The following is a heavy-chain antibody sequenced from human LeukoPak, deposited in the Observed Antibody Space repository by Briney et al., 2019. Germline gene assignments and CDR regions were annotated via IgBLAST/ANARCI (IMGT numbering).Heavy chain of an antibody. J-gene: IGHJ4*02. D-gene: IGHD3-10*01. CDR1: GYTFTSYA. Sequence: GASVKVSCKASGYTFTSYAMHWVRQAPGQRLEWMGWINAGNGNTKYSQKFQGRVTITRDTSASTAYMELSSLRSEDTAVYYCARDMVRGVIIRYGYWGQETLVTVSS. CDR2: INAGNGNT. V-gene: IGHV1-3*01. CDR3: ARDMVRGVIIRYGY.